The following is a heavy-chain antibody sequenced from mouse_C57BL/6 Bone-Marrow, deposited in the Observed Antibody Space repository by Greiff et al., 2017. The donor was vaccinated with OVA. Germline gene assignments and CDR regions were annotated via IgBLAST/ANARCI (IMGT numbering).Heavy chain of an antibody. D-gene: IGHD1-1*01. Sequence: QVQLQQPGAELVMPGASVKLSCKASGYTFTSYWMHWVKQRPGQGLEWIGEIAPSDSYTNYNQKFKGKSTLTVDTSSSTAYMQLSSLTSEDSAVYYCARGGAYGSSLYYFDYWGQGTTLTVSS. CDR2: IAPSDSYT. CDR3: ARGGAYGSSLYYFDY. J-gene: IGHJ2*01. V-gene: IGHV1-69*01. CDR1: GYTFTSYW.